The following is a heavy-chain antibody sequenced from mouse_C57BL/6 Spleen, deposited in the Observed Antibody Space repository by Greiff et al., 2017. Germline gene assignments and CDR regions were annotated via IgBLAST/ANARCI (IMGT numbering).Heavy chain of an antibody. CDR1: GFTFSDYG. CDR2: ISSGSSTI. V-gene: IGHV5-17*01. D-gene: IGHD2-3*01. CDR3: ERLGVYGGYYGAMDY. J-gene: IGHJ4*01. Sequence: EVMLVESGGGLVKPGGSLKLSCAASGFTFSDYGMHWVRQAPEKGLEWVAYISSGSSTIYYADTVKGRFTISRDNAKNTLFLQMTSLRSEDTAMYYCERLGVYGGYYGAMDYWGQGTSVTVSS.